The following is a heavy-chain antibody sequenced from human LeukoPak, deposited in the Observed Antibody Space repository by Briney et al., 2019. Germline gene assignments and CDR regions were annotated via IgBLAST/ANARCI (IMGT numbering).Heavy chain of an antibody. J-gene: IGHJ4*02. D-gene: IGHD2-15*01. CDR2: INHSGST. Sequence: EPSETLSLTCAVYGGSFSGYYWSWIRQPPGKGLEWIGEINHSGSTNYNPSLKSRVTISVDTSKNQFSLKLSSVTAADTAVYYCARGLNRAHSRGYWGQGTLVTVSS. V-gene: IGHV4-34*01. CDR3: ARGLNRAHSRGY. CDR1: GGSFSGYY.